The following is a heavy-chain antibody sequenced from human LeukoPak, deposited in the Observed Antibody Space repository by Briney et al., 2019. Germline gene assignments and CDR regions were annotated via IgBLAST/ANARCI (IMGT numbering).Heavy chain of an antibody. D-gene: IGHD6-19*01. CDR2: ITTGRGET. Sequence: ASVKVSCKASGYTFIDYALHWVRQAPGQSLEWMGWITTGRGETRYSQEFQRRITFTRDTSASTVYMDLSDLRSEDTAVYYCARGGKQWRGGNYFDSWGQGTLVAVSS. J-gene: IGHJ4*02. CDR3: ARGGKQWRGGNYFDS. CDR1: GYTFIDYA. V-gene: IGHV1-3*03.